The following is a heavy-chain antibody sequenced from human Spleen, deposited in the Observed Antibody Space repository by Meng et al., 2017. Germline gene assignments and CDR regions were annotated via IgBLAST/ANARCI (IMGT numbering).Heavy chain of an antibody. V-gene: IGHV5-51*01. CDR2: IYPSDSDT. CDR1: GYSFTNYW. CDR3: ARQGAGYGSGSYYPY. D-gene: IGHD3-10*01. J-gene: IGHJ4*02. Sequence: GESLKISCKGSGYSFTNYWIGWVRQMPGKGLEWMGIIYPSDSDTRYSPSFQGQVTISADKSISAAYLQWSSLKASDTAMYYCARQGAGYGSGSYYPYWGQGTLVTVSS.